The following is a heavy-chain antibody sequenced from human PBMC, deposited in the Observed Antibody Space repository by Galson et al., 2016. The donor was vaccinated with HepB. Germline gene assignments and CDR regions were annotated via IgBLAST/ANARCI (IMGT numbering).Heavy chain of an antibody. CDR2: SNSDVTGS. V-gene: IGHV3-74*01. D-gene: IGHD3-10*01. Sequence: SLRLSHAASGFTLGTYWLHWVRQVPGKGLLWVSHSNSDVTGSPSADSVKGRFTICRDNARNTLYPQMNSLRAEDSGVYYCVKDDPGLGIESWGQGTLVTVSS. CDR3: VKDDPGLGIES. J-gene: IGHJ4*02. CDR1: GFTLGTYW.